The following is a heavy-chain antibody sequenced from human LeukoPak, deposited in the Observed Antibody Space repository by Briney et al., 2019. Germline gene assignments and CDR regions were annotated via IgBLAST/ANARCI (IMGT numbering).Heavy chain of an antibody. Sequence: GGSLRLSRAASGFTFSDYGMHWVRQAPGKGLDWVAVISYDGNNKYYADSVKGRFTISRDNSKNTLYLQMDSLRVEDTAVYYCAKASIKMVRGLCLDYWGRGTLVTVSS. V-gene: IGHV3-30*18. CDR2: ISYDGNNK. CDR3: AKASIKMVRGLCLDY. J-gene: IGHJ4*02. CDR1: GFTFSDYG. D-gene: IGHD3-10*01.